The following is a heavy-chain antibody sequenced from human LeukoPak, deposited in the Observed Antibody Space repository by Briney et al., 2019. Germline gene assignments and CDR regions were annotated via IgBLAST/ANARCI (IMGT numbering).Heavy chain of an antibody. CDR3: ARVMTTVVTLFNGFDY. D-gene: IGHD4-23*01. CDR2: ISSSGSTI. CDR1: GFTFSDYY. J-gene: IGHJ4*02. V-gene: IGHV3-11*01. Sequence: GGSLRLSCAVSGFTFSDYYMSWIRQAPGKGLEWISYISSSGSTIYYADSVKGRFTISRDNAKNSLYLQMNSLRAEDTAVYYCARVMTTVVTLFNGFDYWGQGTLVTVSS.